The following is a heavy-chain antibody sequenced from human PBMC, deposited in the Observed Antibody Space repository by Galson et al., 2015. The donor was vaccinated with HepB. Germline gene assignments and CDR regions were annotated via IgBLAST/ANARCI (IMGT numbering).Heavy chain of an antibody. CDR2: ISYDGSNK. J-gene: IGHJ5*02. V-gene: IGHV3-30*18. Sequence: SLRLSCAASGFTFSSYGMHWVRQAPGKGLEWVAVISYDGSNKYYADSVKGRFTISRDNSKNTLYLQMNSLRAEDTAVYYCANNRGYSSGWEASWGQGTLVTVSS. CDR3: ANNRGYSSGWEAS. D-gene: IGHD6-19*01. CDR1: GFTFSSYG.